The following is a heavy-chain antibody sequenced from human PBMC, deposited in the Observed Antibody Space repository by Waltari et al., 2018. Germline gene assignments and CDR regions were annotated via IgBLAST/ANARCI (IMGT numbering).Heavy chain of an antibody. CDR1: GGTFSSYA. Sequence: QVQLVQSGAEVKKPGSSVKVSCKASGGTFSSYAISWVRQAPGQGLEWMGGIIPIFGTANYAQKFQGRVTITADESTSTAYMELSSLRSEDTAVYYCARAGYYDSSGYSHDAFDIWGQGTMVTVSS. V-gene: IGHV1-69*12. CDR2: IIPIFGTA. CDR3: ARAGYYDSSGYSHDAFDI. D-gene: IGHD3-22*01. J-gene: IGHJ3*02.